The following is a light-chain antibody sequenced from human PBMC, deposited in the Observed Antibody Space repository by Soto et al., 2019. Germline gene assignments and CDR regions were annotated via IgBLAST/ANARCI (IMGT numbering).Light chain of an antibody. Sequence: EIVLTQSPGTLSLSPGERATLSCRASQSVSSSYLAWYQQKPGQAPRLLIYGASSRATGIPDRFSGSGPGTDVTLTISRLEPEDFSVYYCQRYGSSLFTFGAGTKVDIK. CDR1: QSVSSSY. J-gene: IGKJ3*01. CDR3: QRYGSSLFT. CDR2: GAS. V-gene: IGKV3-20*01.